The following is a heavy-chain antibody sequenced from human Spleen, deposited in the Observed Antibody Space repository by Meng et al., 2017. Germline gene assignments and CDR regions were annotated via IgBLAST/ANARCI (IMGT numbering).Heavy chain of an antibody. J-gene: IGHJ4*02. D-gene: IGHD6-19*01. CDR1: GGSISSIDW. V-gene: IGHV4/OR15-8*02. CDR3: ASWIYSCGWQ. CDR2: IYHGGDT. Sequence: QAPLQGSGQGLVKPSGTRSLTCVVSGGSISSIDWWSWVRQPPGKGLEWIGEIYHGGDTNYNPSLKSRVTIAIDKSKNQFSLKLSSVTAADTAVYYCASWIYSCGWQWGQGALVTVFS.